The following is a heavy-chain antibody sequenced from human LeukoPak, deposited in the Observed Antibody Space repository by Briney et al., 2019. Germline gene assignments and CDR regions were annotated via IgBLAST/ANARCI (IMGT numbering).Heavy chain of an antibody. CDR1: GGSISSYY. D-gene: IGHD2-21*01. V-gene: IGHV4-4*07. J-gene: IGHJ3*02. CDR3: AREPRPILPVKHSAFDI. Sequence: PSETLSLTCTVSGGSISSYYWSWIRQPAGKGLEWIGRIYTSGSTNYNPSLKSRVTMSVDTSKNQFSLKLSSVTAADTAVYYCAREPRPILPVKHSAFDIWGQGTMVTVSS. CDR2: IYTSGST.